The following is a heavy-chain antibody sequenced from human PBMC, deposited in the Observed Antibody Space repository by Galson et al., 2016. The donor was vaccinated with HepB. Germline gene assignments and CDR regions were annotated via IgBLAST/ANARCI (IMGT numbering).Heavy chain of an antibody. CDR1: GYSISSGHY. CDR3: ASQVGYSTSYFDY. CDR2: IYHSGST. J-gene: IGHJ4*02. D-gene: IGHD6-13*01. Sequence: SETLSLTCTVSGYSISSGHYWGWIRQPPGKGLEWIGSIYHSGSTYYNPSLKSRVTISVDTSKDQFSLKVNSVTAADTAVYYCASQVGYSTSYFDYWGQGTLVPVSS. V-gene: IGHV4-38-2*02.